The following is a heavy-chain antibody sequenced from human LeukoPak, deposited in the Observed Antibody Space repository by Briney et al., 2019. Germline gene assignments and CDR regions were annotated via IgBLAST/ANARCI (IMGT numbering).Heavy chain of an antibody. CDR2: ITRSSTST. J-gene: IGHJ5*02. D-gene: IGHD1-20*01. CDR3: ARDNWNDAPGGFDP. Sequence: SGGSLRLSCAASGFTFSSYSMNWVRQAPGKGLEWVSSITRSSTSTYYTDSVRGRFTISRDNAKNSLYLQMNSLKAEDTAVYYCARDNWNDAPGGFDPWGQGTLVTVSS. CDR1: GFTFSSYS. V-gene: IGHV3-21*01.